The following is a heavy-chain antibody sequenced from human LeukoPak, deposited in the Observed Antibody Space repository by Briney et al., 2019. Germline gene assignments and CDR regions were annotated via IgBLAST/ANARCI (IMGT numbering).Heavy chain of an antibody. CDR1: GFTFSSYS. J-gene: IGHJ6*03. Sequence: GGSLRLSCAASGFTFSSYSMNWVRQAPGKGLEWVSSISSSISYIYYADSVKGRFTISRDNAMNSLYLQMNSLRAEDTAVYYCARDYVGYYMDVWGKGTTVTVSS. V-gene: IGHV3-21*01. CDR2: ISSSISYI. CDR3: ARDYVGYYMDV. D-gene: IGHD3-10*02.